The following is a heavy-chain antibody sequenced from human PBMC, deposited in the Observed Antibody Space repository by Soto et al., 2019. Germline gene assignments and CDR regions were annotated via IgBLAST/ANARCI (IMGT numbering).Heavy chain of an antibody. D-gene: IGHD2-15*01. J-gene: IGHJ4*02. CDR2: ISGSGDST. Sequence: EVQLVESGGDLVQPGRSLRLSCAASGFTFDDYAMHWVRQAPGKGLEWVSGISGSGDSTYYADSVKGRFTISRDNSKNTLYLQMNSLRAEDTAVYYCAKSNIVVVIAATLLGDYWGQGTLVTVSS. CDR1: GFTFDDYA. V-gene: IGHV3-23*04. CDR3: AKSNIVVVIAATLLGDY.